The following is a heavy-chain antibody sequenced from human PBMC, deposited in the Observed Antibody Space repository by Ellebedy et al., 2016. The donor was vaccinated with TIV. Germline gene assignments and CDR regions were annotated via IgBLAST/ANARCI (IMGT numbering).Heavy chain of an antibody. CDR2: IYYSGDP. D-gene: IGHD3-22*01. Sequence: MPSETLSLTCTVSGGSINSGDYYWSWIRQSPGKGLEWIGYIYYSGDPYYNPSLKSRLTISVDTSRNQFSLTLSSVTAADTAVYFCVRHYYESSGSTNYFDYWGQGTLVTVSS. J-gene: IGHJ4*02. CDR3: VRHYYESSGSTNYFDY. CDR1: GGSINSGDYY. V-gene: IGHV4-30-4*01.